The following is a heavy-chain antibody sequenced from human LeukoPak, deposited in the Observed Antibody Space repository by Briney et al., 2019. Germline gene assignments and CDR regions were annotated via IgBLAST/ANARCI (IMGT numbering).Heavy chain of an antibody. CDR1: GGSISSYY. Sequence: SETLSLTCTVSGGSISSYYWSWIRQPPGKGLEWIGYIYYSGSTNYNPSLKSRVTISVDTSKNHFSLKLSSVTAADTAVYYCARVSGYDWESFYDYWGQGTLVTVSS. CDR3: ARVSGYDWESFYDY. V-gene: IGHV4-59*01. J-gene: IGHJ4*02. CDR2: IYYSGST. D-gene: IGHD5-12*01.